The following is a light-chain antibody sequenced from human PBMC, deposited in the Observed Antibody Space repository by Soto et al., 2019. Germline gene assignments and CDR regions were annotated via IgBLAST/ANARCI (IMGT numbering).Light chain of an antibody. J-gene: IGKJ3*01. CDR3: QQYGSSIFT. Sequence: EIVLTQSPGTLSLSPGERATLSCRASQSVSSSYLAWYQQKPGQAPRLLIYGASGRATGIPDRFSGSGSGTDFTLTISRLEREDFAVYYCQQYGSSIFTFGPGTKVDIK. CDR1: QSVSSSY. V-gene: IGKV3-20*01. CDR2: GAS.